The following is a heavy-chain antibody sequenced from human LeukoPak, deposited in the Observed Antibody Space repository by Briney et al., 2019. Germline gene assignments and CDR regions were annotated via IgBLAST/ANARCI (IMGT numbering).Heavy chain of an antibody. V-gene: IGHV1-46*01. CDR1: GYTFTSYY. CDR3: ARPVITMVRGVMGNWFDP. CDR2: INPSGGST. Sequence: ASVKVSCKASGYTFTSYYMHRVRHAPGQGIEWMEIINPSGGSTSYAQKFQGRVTMTRDMSTSTVYMELSSLRSEDTAVYYCARPVITMVRGVMGNWFDPWGQGTLVTVSS. D-gene: IGHD3-10*01. J-gene: IGHJ5*02.